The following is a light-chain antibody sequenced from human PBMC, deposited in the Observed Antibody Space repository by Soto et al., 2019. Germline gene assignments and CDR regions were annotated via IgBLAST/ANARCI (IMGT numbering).Light chain of an antibody. J-gene: IGLJ1*01. CDR1: SSNIGAGYD. V-gene: IGLV1-40*01. Sequence: VLTQPPSVSGAPGQRVTLSCTGSSSNIGAGYDVHWYQQLPGTAPKLLIYGNSNRPSGVPDRFSGSKSGTSTSLAITGLQAEDEADYYCQSYDSSLSGYVFGTGTKVTVL. CDR3: QSYDSSLSGYV. CDR2: GNS.